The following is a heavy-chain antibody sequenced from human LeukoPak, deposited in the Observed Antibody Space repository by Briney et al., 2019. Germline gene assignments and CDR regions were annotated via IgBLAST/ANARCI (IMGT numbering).Heavy chain of an antibody. D-gene: IGHD3-3*01. J-gene: IGHJ4*02. CDR3: ARGSDFWSGYYTFDY. V-gene: IGHV1-46*01. Sequence: GASVNVSCKASGYIFTTYYIHWVRQAPRQGLEWMGRINPSSGTPNYAPKFGGRVTMTRDTSTSTVYMELNSLTSEDTAVYYCARGSDFWSGYYTFDYWGQGTLVTVSS. CDR2: INPSSGTP. CDR1: GYIFTTYY.